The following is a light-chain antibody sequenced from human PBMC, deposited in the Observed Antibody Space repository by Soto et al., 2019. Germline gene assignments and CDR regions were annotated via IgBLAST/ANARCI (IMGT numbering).Light chain of an antibody. CDR2: LGS. V-gene: IGKV2-28*01. J-gene: IGKJ2*01. CDR1: QSLLHGNGYNY. Sequence: DIVMTQSPLSLPVTPGEPASISCRSSQSLLHGNGYNYLDWYLQKPGQSPQLLIYLGSNRASGVPDRFSGSGSGTDFTLKISRVEAEDVGVYYCMQALQTQYTFGQGTKLEIK. CDR3: MQALQTQYT.